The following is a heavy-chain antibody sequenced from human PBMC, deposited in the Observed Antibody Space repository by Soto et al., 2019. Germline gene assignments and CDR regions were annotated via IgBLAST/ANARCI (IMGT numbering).Heavy chain of an antibody. Sequence: QVQLVQSGAEVKKPGASVKVSCKASGYTFTSYYMHWVRQAPGQGLEWMGIINPSGGSTSYAQKFRGRVTMTRDTSTSTVYMELSSLRSEDTAVYYCAREGHYYDSSGYYPLGYWGQGTLVTVSS. V-gene: IGHV1-46*01. CDR3: AREGHYYDSSGYYPLGY. CDR1: GYTFTSYY. J-gene: IGHJ4*02. CDR2: INPSGGST. D-gene: IGHD3-22*01.